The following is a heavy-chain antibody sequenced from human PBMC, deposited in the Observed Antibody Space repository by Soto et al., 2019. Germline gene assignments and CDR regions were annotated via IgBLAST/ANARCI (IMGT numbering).Heavy chain of an antibody. CDR1: GFTFSSYA. CDR2: ISDAAGSA. Sequence: PGGSLRLSCVASGFTFSSYAMSWVRQVPGKGLEWVSTISDAAGSAYYVDSVEGRFTISRDNSKKTLYLQMNSLRAEDSAVYNCARPYGGKIGDAPDLWGPGTMVTV. CDR3: ARPYGGKIGDAPDL. D-gene: IGHD4-17*01. J-gene: IGHJ3*01. V-gene: IGHV3-23*01.